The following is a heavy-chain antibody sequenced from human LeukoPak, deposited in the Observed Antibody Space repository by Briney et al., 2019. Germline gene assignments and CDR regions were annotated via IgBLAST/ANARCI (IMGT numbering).Heavy chain of an antibody. Sequence: SETLSLTCTVSGDSVTSDSYYWGWIRPSPRKGLERIGSVFYRDRTYYNPSLRSRLTITVDTVKNEVSLNLRSVTAADTAIYYCVRHLVGVAEGYFDYWGQGIQITVSS. CDR2: VFYRDRT. J-gene: IGHJ4*02. D-gene: IGHD1-26*01. CDR3: VRHLVGVAEGYFDY. V-gene: IGHV4-39*01. CDR1: GDSVTSDSYY.